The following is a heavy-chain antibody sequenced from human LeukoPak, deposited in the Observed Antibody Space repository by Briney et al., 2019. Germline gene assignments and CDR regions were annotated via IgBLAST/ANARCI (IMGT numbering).Heavy chain of an antibody. V-gene: IGHV1-46*01. J-gene: IGHJ5*02. CDR3: ASQISSTSMFDP. D-gene: IGHD2-2*01. CDR1: GYTFTSYY. Sequence: GASVKVSCKVSGYTFTSYYMHWVRQAPGQGLEWMGIINPSGGSTSYAQKFQGRVTMTRDTSTSTVYMELSSLRSEDTAVYYCASQISSTSMFDPWGQGTLVTVSS. CDR2: INPSGGST.